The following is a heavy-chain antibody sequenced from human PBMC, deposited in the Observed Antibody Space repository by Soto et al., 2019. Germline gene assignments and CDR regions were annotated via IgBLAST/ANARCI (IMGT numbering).Heavy chain of an antibody. V-gene: IGHV4-59*01. D-gene: IGHD3-22*01. CDR2: IYYSGST. CDR3: ARGEDYYDSSGYCYSCYGMDV. J-gene: IGHJ6*02. CDR1: GGSISSYY. Sequence: PSETLSLTCTVSGGSISSYYWSWIRQPPGKGLEWIGYIYYSGSTNYNPSLKSRVTISVDTSKNQFSLKLSSVTAADTAVYYCARGEDYYDSSGYCYSCYGMDVWGQGTTVTVSS.